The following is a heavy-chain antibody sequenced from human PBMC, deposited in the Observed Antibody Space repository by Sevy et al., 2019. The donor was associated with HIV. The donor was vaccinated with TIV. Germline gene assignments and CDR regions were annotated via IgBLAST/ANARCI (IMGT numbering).Heavy chain of an antibody. CDR3: ARGALYCSGGSCYFFDY. CDR1: GGSISSGDYY. CDR2: IYYSGST. J-gene: IGHJ4*02. D-gene: IGHD2-15*01. Sequence: SETLSLTCTVSGGSISSGDYYWSWIRQPPGKGLEWIGYIYYSGSTYYNPSLKSRVTISVDTSKNQFSLKLSSVTAADTAVYYCARGALYCSGGSCYFFDYRGQGTLVTVSS. V-gene: IGHV4-30-4*01.